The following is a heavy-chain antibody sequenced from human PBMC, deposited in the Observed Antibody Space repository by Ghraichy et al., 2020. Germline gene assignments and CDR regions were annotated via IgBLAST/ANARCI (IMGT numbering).Heavy chain of an antibody. J-gene: IGHJ4*02. CDR3: ARDPGMGHS. CDR2: ISSSSSYI. CDR1: GFTFSSYS. V-gene: IGHV3-21*01. D-gene: IGHD6-13*01. Sequence: LSLTCAASGFTFSSYSMNWVRQAPGKGLEWVSSISSSSSYIYYADSVKGRFTISRDNAKNSLYLQMNSLRAEDMAVYYCARDPGMGHSWGQGTLVTVSS.